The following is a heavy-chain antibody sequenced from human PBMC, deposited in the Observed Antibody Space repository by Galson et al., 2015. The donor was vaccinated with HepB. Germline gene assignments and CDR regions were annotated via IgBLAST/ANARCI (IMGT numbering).Heavy chain of an antibody. CDR2: ISGSGANI. V-gene: IGHV3-23*01. J-gene: IGHJ4*02. D-gene: IGHD3-10*01. Sequence: SPRLSCAASGFTFSSFAMSWVRQAPGKGLEWVSGISGSGANIYDKDSVKGLFTISRDNSKNTVYLKMNSLRAEDTAVYYCVKDRVTIVRRVLHYLGQGTLFTVSS. CDR1: GFTFSSFA. CDR3: VKDRVTIVRRVLHY.